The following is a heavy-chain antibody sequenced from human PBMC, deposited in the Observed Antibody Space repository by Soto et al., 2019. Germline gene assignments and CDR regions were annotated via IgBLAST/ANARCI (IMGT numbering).Heavy chain of an antibody. Sequence: GASVKVSCKASGYTFTSYGISWVRQAPGQGLEWMGWISAYNGNTNYAQKLQGRVTMTPDTSTSTAYMELRRLRSDDTAVYYCARGRIDIAVAGHYYFDYWGQGTLVTVSS. D-gene: IGHD6-19*01. CDR1: GYTFTSYG. CDR2: ISAYNGNT. V-gene: IGHV1-18*04. CDR3: ARGRIDIAVAGHYYFDY. J-gene: IGHJ4*02.